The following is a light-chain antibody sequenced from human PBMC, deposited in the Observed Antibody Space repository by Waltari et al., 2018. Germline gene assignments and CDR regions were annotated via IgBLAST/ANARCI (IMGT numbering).Light chain of an antibody. CDR2: GAP. J-gene: IGKJ4*01. CDR1: QSVSNNY. Sequence: EIVLTQSPGILSLSPGDTATLSCRASQSVSNNYLAWYQQKPGQAPRLLIYGAPSRATGIPDRFSGGGSGTDFTLTISRLEPEDFAVYFCQQYGNSPLTFGGGTEVEIE. V-gene: IGKV3-20*01. CDR3: QQYGNSPLT.